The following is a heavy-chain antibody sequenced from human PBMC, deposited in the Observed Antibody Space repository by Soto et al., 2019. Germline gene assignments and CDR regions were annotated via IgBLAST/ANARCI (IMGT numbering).Heavy chain of an antibody. V-gene: IGHV4-30-4*01. Sequence: TLSLTCSVSGGSISSDNYFWSWIRQPPGKGLEWIGYIFYSGSAHYNPSLKSRFTISVDTSKNKFSLDLFSVTAADTAMYYCAREVIPAATLGSDAFDIWGQGTMVTVSS. CDR2: IFYSGSA. CDR3: AREVIPAATLGSDAFDI. D-gene: IGHD3-16*02. J-gene: IGHJ3*02. CDR1: GGSISSDNYF.